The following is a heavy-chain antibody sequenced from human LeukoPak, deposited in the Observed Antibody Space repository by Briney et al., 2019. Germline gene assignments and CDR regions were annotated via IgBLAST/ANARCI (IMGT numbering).Heavy chain of an antibody. CDR3: SRWEVGSTAAMDV. CDR2: IRSKPNSYAT. CDR1: GFTFSDSA. J-gene: IGHJ6*02. D-gene: IGHD3-22*01. V-gene: IGHV3-73*01. Sequence: GGSLKLSCAASGFTFSDSAIHWVRQASGKGLEWVGRIRSKPNSYATAYAASVKGRFTVSRDDSKNTAYLEMNSLKTEDTAVYYCSRWEVGSTAAMDVWGQGTTVTVSS.